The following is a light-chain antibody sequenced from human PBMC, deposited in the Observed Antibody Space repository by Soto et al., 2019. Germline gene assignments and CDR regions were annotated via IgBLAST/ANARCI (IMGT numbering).Light chain of an antibody. V-gene: IGKV3-11*01. Sequence: EIVLTQSPATLSLSPGERATLSCRASRSVRSYLAWYQQKPRQAPRLLIYDASNRAAGIPSRFSGSGSETDCTLTISNLAPEDFAVYYCQQRYAWPPITFGQGTRLEI. J-gene: IGKJ5*01. CDR2: DAS. CDR1: RSVRSY. CDR3: QQRYAWPPIT.